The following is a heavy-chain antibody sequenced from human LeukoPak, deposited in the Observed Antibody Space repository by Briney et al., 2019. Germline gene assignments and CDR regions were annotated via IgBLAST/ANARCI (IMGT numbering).Heavy chain of an antibody. D-gene: IGHD6-6*01. J-gene: IGHJ4*02. CDR3: AKGGSSSSNAFDY. V-gene: IGHV3-23*01. CDR2: ISGSGGST. Sequence: GGSLRLSCAASGFTFSSYAMSWVRQAPEKGLEWVSAISGSGGSTYYADSVKGRFTISRDNSKNTLYLQMNSLRAEDTAVYYCAKGGSSSSNAFDYWGQGTLVTVSS. CDR1: GFTFSSYA.